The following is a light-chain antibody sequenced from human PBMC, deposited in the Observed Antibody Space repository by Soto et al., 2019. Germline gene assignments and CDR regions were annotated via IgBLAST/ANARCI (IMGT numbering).Light chain of an antibody. CDR2: AAS. Sequence: DIPMTQSPSPLSASVGDRVTIPCPASQSISSYLNWYQQKPGKAPKLLIYAASSLQSGVPSRFSGSGSGTDFTLTISSLQPEDFATYYCQQSYSTPRTFGQGTKVDIK. CDR1: QSISSY. V-gene: IGKV1-39*01. J-gene: IGKJ1*01. CDR3: QQSYSTPRT.